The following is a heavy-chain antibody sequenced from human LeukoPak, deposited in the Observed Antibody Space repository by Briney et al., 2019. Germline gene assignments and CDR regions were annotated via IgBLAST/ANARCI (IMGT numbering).Heavy chain of an antibody. CDR1: GFTFSSYG. J-gene: IGHJ4*02. CDR3: ARDGPAHGYFDY. CDR2: IWYDGSNK. Sequence: GGSLRLSCAASGFTFSSYGMHWVRQAPGKGLEWVAVIWYDGSNKYYADSVKGRFTISRDNSKNTLYLQMNSLRAEDTAVYYCARDGPAHGYFDYWGQGTLVTVSS. V-gene: IGHV3-33*01.